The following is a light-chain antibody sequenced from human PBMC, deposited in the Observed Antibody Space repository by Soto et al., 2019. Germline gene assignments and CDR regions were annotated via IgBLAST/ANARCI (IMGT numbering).Light chain of an antibody. CDR1: QSISSW. V-gene: IGKV1-5*01. CDR2: DAS. CDR3: QQYNSRGT. Sequence: DLQMTQSPSTLSASVGDRVTITCGASQSISSWLAWYQQKPGKAPKLLIYDASSLESGVPSRFSGSGSGTEFTLTISSLQPDDFATYYCQQYNSRGTFGQGTKVEIK. J-gene: IGKJ1*01.